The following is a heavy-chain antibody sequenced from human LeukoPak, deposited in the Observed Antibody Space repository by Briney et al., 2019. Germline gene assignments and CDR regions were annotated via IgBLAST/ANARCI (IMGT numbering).Heavy chain of an antibody. V-gene: IGHV3-23*01. CDR3: AIGQGYNYGDSIDY. D-gene: IGHD5-18*01. CDR2: INGGSGNS. Sequence: GGSLRLSCAASGFTFNNYAMTWVRQAPGKGLEWVSVINGGSGNSYYADSVKGRFTVSRDNSKNTLYLQMNSLRDEDTAVYYCAIGQGYNYGDSIDYWGQGTLVTVSS. CDR1: GFTFNNYA. J-gene: IGHJ4*02.